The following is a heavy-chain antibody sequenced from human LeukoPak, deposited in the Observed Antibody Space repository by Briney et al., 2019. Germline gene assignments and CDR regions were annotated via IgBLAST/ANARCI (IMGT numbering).Heavy chain of an antibody. Sequence: PGGSLRLSCAASGFTFSSYGMHWVRQAPGKGLERVAVISYDGSNKYYADSVKGRFTISRDNSKNTLYLQMNSLRAEDTAVYYCAKDVGYCSSTSCYGPWGQGTLVTVSS. D-gene: IGHD2-2*01. V-gene: IGHV3-30*18. CDR2: ISYDGSNK. J-gene: IGHJ4*02. CDR1: GFTFSSYG. CDR3: AKDVGYCSSTSCYGP.